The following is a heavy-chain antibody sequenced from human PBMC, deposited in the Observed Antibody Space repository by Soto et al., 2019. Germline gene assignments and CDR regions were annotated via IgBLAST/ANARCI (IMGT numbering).Heavy chain of an antibody. CDR1: GFTFSNYG. Sequence: PGGSLRLSCVGSGFTFSNYGMHWVRQPPGKGLEWVALISDDGDKRYYADSVRGRLIISRDNSXXXXXXXXXXXXXXXXXXYFCAKARVRIVGANSFDYWGQGTPVTVSS. D-gene: IGHD1-26*01. CDR2: ISDDGDKR. V-gene: IGHV3-30*03. CDR3: AKARVRIVGANSFDY. J-gene: IGHJ4*02.